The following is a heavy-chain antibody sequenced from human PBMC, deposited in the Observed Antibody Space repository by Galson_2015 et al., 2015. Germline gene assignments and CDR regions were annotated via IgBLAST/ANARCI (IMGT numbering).Heavy chain of an antibody. CDR3: ARDFAVAGPCDY. CDR1: GFTFSGYS. D-gene: IGHD6-19*01. J-gene: IGHJ4*02. V-gene: IGHV3-48*04. CDR2: ISSSGSTI. Sequence: SLRLSCAASGFTFSGYSMNWVRQSPGKGLEWVSYISSSGSTIYYADSVKGRFTISRDNAKNSLYLQMNSLRAEDTAVYYCARDFAVAGPCDYWGQGTLVTVSS.